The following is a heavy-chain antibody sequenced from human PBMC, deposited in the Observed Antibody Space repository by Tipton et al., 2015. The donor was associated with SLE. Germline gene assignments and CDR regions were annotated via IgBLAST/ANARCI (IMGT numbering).Heavy chain of an antibody. D-gene: IGHD6-6*01. V-gene: IGHV4-34*01. J-gene: IGHJ3*02. CDR1: GGSFRGYY. CDR2: INHSGST. Sequence: TLSLTCAVYGGSFRGYYWSWIRQPPGKGLEWIGEINHSGSTNYNPSLKSRVTISVDTSKNHFSLKLSSVTAADTAVYYCARGPRASIAARKAFDIWGQGTMVTVSS. CDR3: ARGPRASIAARKAFDI.